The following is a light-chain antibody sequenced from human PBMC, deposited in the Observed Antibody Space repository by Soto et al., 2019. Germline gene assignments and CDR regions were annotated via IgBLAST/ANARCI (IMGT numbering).Light chain of an antibody. CDR3: AAWDDSLSSWV. J-gene: IGLJ3*02. CDR1: SSNIGRNY. V-gene: IGLV1-47*01. Sequence: SVLTQPPSASGTAGQRVTISCSGSSSNIGRNYVDWYQQLPGMAPKLLMYRNNRRPSGVLDRFSGSKSGTSASLAISGLRSEDEADYYCAAWDDSLSSWVFGGGTKLTVL. CDR2: RNN.